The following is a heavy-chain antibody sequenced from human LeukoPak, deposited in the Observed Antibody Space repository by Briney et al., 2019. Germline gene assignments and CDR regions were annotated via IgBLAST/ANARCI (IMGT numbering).Heavy chain of an antibody. CDR1: GGSISSSSYY. CDR3: GGGDYYYMDV. CDR2: IYHSGST. Sequence: ETLSLTCTVSGGSISSSSYYWGWIRQPPGKGLEWIGSIYHSGSTYYNPSLKSRVTISVDTSKNQFSLKLSSVTAADTAVYYCGGGDYYYMDVWGKGTTVTVSS. J-gene: IGHJ6*03. V-gene: IGHV4-39*01. D-gene: IGHD3-10*01.